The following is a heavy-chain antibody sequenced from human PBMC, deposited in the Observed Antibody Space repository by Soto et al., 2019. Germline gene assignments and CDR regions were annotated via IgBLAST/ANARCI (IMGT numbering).Heavy chain of an antibody. CDR2: LSSDGFGA. J-gene: IGHJ4*02. CDR1: GFSLSPYW. V-gene: IGHV3-74*03. CDR3: ARDLGGPDY. D-gene: IGHD3-16*01. Sequence: EVHLEESGGGLVQPGGSLRLSCAASGFSLSPYWMHWVRQVPGRGLEWVARLSSDGFGAAYADSVKGRFFISRDIAKNTLSLQMNSLRADDTAVYYCARDLGGPDYWGRGTSVTVSS.